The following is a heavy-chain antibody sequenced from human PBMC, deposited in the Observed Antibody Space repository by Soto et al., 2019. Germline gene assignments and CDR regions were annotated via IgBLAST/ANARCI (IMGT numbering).Heavy chain of an antibody. Sequence: SVKVSCKASGGTFSSYTISWVRQAPGQGLEWMGRIIPILGIANYAQKFQGRVTITADKSTSTVYMELSSLRSEDTAVYYCALLGYCSGGSCYDLNWFDPWGQGTLVTVSS. CDR1: GGTFSSYT. J-gene: IGHJ5*02. D-gene: IGHD2-15*01. V-gene: IGHV1-69*02. CDR2: IIPILGIA. CDR3: ALLGYCSGGSCYDLNWFDP.